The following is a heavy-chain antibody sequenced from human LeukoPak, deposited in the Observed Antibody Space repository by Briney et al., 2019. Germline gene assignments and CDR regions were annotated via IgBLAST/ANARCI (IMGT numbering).Heavy chain of an antibody. Sequence: GGSLRLSCAGSGFTFGGYGMHWFRQTPGKGLEWVAVIAYDGSRACYADSVKGRFTISRDNSKNTMSVQMDDLRAEDTAVYYCTRYNNDHFDYWGQGTLVTVSS. V-gene: IGHV3-33*01. CDR2: IAYDGSRA. J-gene: IGHJ4*02. CDR3: TRYNNDHFDY. D-gene: IGHD1-14*01. CDR1: GFTFGGYG.